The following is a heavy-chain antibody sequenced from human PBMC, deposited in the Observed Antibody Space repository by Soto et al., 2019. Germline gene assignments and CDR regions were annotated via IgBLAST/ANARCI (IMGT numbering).Heavy chain of an antibody. CDR3: ARQEGSGWYADC. Sequence: GDSLKISCKGSGDSFTSHWIAWVRQMPGKGLEWMGVIYPGDSDTRYSPSFQGQVTISADKSISTAYLQWSSLKASDTAMYYCARQEGSGWYADCWGQGTLVTVSS. CDR2: IYPGDSDT. CDR1: GDSFTSHW. J-gene: IGHJ4*02. D-gene: IGHD6-19*01. V-gene: IGHV5-51*01.